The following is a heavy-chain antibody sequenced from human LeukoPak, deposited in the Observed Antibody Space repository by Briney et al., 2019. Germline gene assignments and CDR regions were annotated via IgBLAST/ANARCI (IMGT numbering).Heavy chain of an antibody. J-gene: IGHJ4*02. V-gene: IGHV3-7*01. CDR2: IKQDGSEK. Sequence: PGGSLRLSCAASGFTFSSYSMSWVRQAPGKGLEWVANIKQDGSEKYYVDSVKGRFTISRDNAKNSLYLQMNSLRAEDTAVYYCARRGRDGYYFDYWGQGTLVTVSS. D-gene: IGHD5-24*01. CDR1: GFTFSSYS. CDR3: ARRGRDGYYFDY.